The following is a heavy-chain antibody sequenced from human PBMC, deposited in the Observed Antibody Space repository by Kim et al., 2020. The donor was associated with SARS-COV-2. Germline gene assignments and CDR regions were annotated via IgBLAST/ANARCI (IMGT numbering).Heavy chain of an antibody. Sequence: YAQKSQGRATMTRNTSISTAYMELTSLRSEDTAVYYCARASLTREFNWFDPWGQGTLVTVSS. V-gene: IGHV1-8*01. J-gene: IGHJ5*02. D-gene: IGHD3-10*01. CDR3: ARASLTREFNWFDP.